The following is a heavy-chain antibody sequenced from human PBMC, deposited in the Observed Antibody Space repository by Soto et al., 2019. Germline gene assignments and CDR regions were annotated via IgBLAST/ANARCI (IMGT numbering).Heavy chain of an antibody. CDR1: GYTFTSYG. CDR2: ISAYNGNT. Sequence: ALVKVSCKASGYTFTSYGISWVRQAPGQGLEWMGWISAYNGNTNYAQKLQGRVTMTTDTSTSTAYMELRSLRSDDTAVYYCARAGALWFLELSSYYHYFMDVCGKGTSVTVSS. V-gene: IGHV1-18*01. CDR3: ARAGALWFLELSSYYHYFMDV. D-gene: IGHD3-10*01. J-gene: IGHJ6*03.